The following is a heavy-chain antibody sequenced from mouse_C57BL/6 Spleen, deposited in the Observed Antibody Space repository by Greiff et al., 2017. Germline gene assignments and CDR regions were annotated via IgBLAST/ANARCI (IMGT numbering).Heavy chain of an antibody. CDR1: GFTFSSYA. D-gene: IGHD1-1*01. Sequence: DVMLVESGGGLVKPGGSLKLSCAASGFTFSSYAMSWVRQTPEKRLEWVATISDGGSYTYYPDNVKGRFTISRDNAKNNLYLQMSHLKSEDTAMYYCARRYGGDYFDYWGQGTTLTVSS. CDR2: ISDGGSYT. CDR3: ARRYGGDYFDY. J-gene: IGHJ2*01. V-gene: IGHV5-4*03.